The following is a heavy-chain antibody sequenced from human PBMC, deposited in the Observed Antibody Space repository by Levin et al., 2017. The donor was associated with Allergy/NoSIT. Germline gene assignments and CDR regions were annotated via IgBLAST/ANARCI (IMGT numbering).Heavy chain of an antibody. CDR1: GFTFSTYS. V-gene: IGHV3-48*02. J-gene: IGHJ5*02. CDR3: VRDPDWLDP. CDR2: ISRTSNV. Sequence: QPGGSLRLSCAASGFTFSTYSMNWVRQAPGKGLEWVSYISRTSNVYYADSVKGRFTISRDNAKNSLYLQMNSLRDEDTAVYYCVRDPDWLDPWGQGTLVTVSS.